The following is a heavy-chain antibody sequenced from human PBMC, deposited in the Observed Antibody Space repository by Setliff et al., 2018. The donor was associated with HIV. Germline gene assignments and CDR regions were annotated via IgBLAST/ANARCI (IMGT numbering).Heavy chain of an antibody. D-gene: IGHD2-21*01. CDR2: IYPGDSDT. V-gene: IGHV5-51*01. Sequence: GESLKISCEASGYIFTDYWIGWVRQMPRKGLEWMGIIYPGDSDTRYSPSFQGQVTFSADKSISAVYLQWDSLKASDSALYYCARAPRSPLRWRDNLLSSSSFFMDVWGKGTTVTVSS. CDR3: ARAPRSPLRWRDNLLSSSSFFMDV. J-gene: IGHJ6*03. CDR1: GYIFTDYW.